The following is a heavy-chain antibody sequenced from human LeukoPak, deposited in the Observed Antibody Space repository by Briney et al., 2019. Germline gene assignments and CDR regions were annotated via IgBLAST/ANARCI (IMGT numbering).Heavy chain of an antibody. CDR1: GGSFSGYY. V-gene: IGHV4-34*01. CDR2: INHSGST. D-gene: IGHD5-18*01. J-gene: IGHJ4*02. CDR3: ARSNSRGYSYGRILFDY. Sequence: SETLSLTCAVCGGSFSGYYWSWIRQPPGKGLEWIGEINHSGSTNYNPSLKSRVTISVDTSKNQFSLKLSSVTAADTAVYYCARSNSRGYSYGRILFDYWGQGTLVTVSS.